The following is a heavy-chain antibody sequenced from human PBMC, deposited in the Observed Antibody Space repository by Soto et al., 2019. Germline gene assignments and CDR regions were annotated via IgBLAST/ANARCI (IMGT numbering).Heavy chain of an antibody. D-gene: IGHD5-18*01. J-gene: IGHJ4*02. CDR3: ASHRYGYRGFDN. CDR1: GWSFRGYY. V-gene: IGHV4-34*01. Sequence: SETLSLTCSVYGWSFRGYYWSWIRQPPGKGLEWIGEINHSGSTNYNPSLKSRVTISVDTSKNQFSLKLSSVTAADTAVYYCASHRYGYRGFDNWGQGTLVT. CDR2: INHSGST.